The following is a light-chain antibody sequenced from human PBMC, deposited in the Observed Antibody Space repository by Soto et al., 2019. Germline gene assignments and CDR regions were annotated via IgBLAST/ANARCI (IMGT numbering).Light chain of an antibody. V-gene: IGKV1-39*01. CDR1: QNIKFY. J-gene: IGKJ2*01. CDR2: ASS. Sequence: DIQMTQSPSSLSAPVGDRVTITCRASQNIKFYLNWYHQKPGRAPELLIYASSTLQNGVPLRFSGSGSGTDFTLTISDLQPEDFASYYCLQTYTLPRTFGQGTRLEI. CDR3: LQTYTLPRT.